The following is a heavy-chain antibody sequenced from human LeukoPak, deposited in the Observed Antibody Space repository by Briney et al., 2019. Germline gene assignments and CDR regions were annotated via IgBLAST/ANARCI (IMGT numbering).Heavy chain of an antibody. J-gene: IGHJ6*03. V-gene: IGHV1-24*01. D-gene: IGHD2-2*01. Sequence: ASVKVSCKVSGYTLTELSMHWVRQAPGKGLEWMGRFDPEDGETIYAQKFQGRVTMTADTSTDTVYMELSSLRSEDTAVYYCAREVVPAATYMDVWGKGTTVTISS. CDR1: GYTLTELS. CDR3: AREVVPAATYMDV. CDR2: FDPEDGET.